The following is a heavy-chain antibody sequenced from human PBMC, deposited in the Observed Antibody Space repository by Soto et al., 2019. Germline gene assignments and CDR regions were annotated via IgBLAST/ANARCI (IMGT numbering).Heavy chain of an antibody. CDR3: ARAYFYGSTSCSFDP. J-gene: IGHJ5*02. CDR2: ISAYNGNT. CDR1: GYTFTSYG. Sequence: QVQLVQSGAEVKKPGASVKVSCKASGYTFTSYGISWVRQAPGQGLEWMGWISAYNGNTNYAQKLQGRVTMTTDTSTSTAYMELRSLRSDDTAVYDCARAYFYGSTSCSFDPWGQGTLVTVSS. V-gene: IGHV1-18*01. D-gene: IGHD2-2*01.